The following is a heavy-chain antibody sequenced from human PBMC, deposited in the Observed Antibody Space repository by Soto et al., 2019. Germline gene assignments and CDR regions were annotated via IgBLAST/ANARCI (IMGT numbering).Heavy chain of an antibody. CDR1: GFTFSSYA. V-gene: IGHV3-23*01. D-gene: IGHD2-15*01. CDR3: ADRCSGGRCSPFDN. J-gene: IGHJ4*02. Sequence: EVQLLESGGGLVQPGGSLRLSCAASGFTFSSYAMGWVRQAPGKGPEWVSAVSAGGTSAYYVASVEGRFTISRHNSKNTLYLQMNSLRVEDTARYYWADRCSGGRCSPFDNWGQGTLVTVAS. CDR2: VSAGGTSA.